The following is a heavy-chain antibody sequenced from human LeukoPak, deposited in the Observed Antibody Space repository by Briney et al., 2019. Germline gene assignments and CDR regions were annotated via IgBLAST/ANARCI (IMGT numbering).Heavy chain of an antibody. CDR3: ARETNNAFDI. CDR2: ISAYNGNT. Sequence: ASVKVSCKASGYTFTNYGVSWVRQAPGQGLEWMGWISAYNGNTNYARKLQGRVTMTTDTSTNTAYMELRTLRSDDTAVYDCARETNNAFDIWGQGTTVTASS. D-gene: IGHD1/OR15-1a*01. V-gene: IGHV1-18*01. J-gene: IGHJ3*02. CDR1: GYTFTNYG.